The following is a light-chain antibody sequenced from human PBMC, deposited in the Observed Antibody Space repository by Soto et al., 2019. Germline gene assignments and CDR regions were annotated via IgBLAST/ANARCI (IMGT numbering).Light chain of an antibody. Sequence: QSVLTQPASVSGSPGQSITMSCTGTSSDFGGYNYVSWYQQHPGKAPKLMIYDVSKRPSGVPDRFSGSKSGNTASLTISGLQAEDEADYYCCSYAGSYTSFGTGTKVTVL. CDR3: CSYAGSYTS. V-gene: IGLV2-11*01. CDR2: DVS. CDR1: SSDFGGYNY. J-gene: IGLJ1*01.